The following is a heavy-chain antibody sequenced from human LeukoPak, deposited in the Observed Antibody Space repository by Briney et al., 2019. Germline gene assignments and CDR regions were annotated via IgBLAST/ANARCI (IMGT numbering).Heavy chain of an antibody. Sequence: SQTLSLTCAISGDSVSSNSAAWNWIRQSPSRGPEWLGRTYYRSKWYNDYAVSVKSRITINPDTSKNQFSLQLNSVTPEDTAVYYCARETGSGGRSFEYAFDIWGQGTMVTVSS. D-gene: IGHD6-19*01. J-gene: IGHJ3*02. CDR3: ARETGSGGRSFEYAFDI. V-gene: IGHV6-1*01. CDR2: TYYRSKWYN. CDR1: GDSVSSNSAA.